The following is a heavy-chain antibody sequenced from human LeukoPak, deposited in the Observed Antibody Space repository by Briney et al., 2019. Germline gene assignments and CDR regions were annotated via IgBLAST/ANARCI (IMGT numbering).Heavy chain of an antibody. CDR3: ARDVGGFGVPWFDP. J-gene: IGHJ5*02. CDR1: GFTFSSYG. V-gene: IGHV3-33*01. Sequence: PGRSLRLSCAASGFTFSSYGMHRVRQAPGKGLEWVAVIWYDGSNKYYADSVKGRFTISRDNSKNTLYLQMNSLRAEDTAVYYCARDVGGFGVPWFDPWGQGTLVTVSS. CDR2: IWYDGSNK. D-gene: IGHD3-16*01.